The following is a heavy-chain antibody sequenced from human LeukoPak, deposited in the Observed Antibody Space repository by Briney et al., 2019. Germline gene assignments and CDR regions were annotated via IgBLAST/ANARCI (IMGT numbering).Heavy chain of an antibody. D-gene: IGHD2-21*02. V-gene: IGHV1-2*02. J-gene: IGHJ5*02. CDR2: IYPNSGGT. CDR3: ARDDCGGDCYLVNWFDT. Sequence: ASVKVSCKASGYTFTGYYMHWVRQAPGQGLEWRGGIYPNSGGTNYAQKFQGRVTMTRDTSISTAYMELSRLRSDDTAVYYCARDDCGGDCYLVNWFDTWGQGTLVTVSS. CDR1: GYTFTGYY.